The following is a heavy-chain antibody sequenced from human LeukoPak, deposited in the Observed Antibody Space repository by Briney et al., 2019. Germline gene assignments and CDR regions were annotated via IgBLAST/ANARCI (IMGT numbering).Heavy chain of an antibody. V-gene: IGHV3-33*01. CDR2: IWYDGSNK. D-gene: IGHD3-22*01. CDR1: GFTFSSYG. J-gene: IGHJ4*02. CDR3: ARGGYYYDSSGYLN. Sequence: GRSLRLSCAASGFTFSSYGMHWVRQAPGKGLEWVAVIWYDGSNKYYADSVKGRFTISRDNSKNTLYLQMNSLRAEDTAVYYCARGGYYYDSSGYLNWGQGTLVTVSS.